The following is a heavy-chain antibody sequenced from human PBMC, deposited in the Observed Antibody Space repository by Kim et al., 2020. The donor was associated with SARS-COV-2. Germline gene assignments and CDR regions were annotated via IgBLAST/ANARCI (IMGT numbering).Heavy chain of an antibody. Sequence: YYADSVKGRFTISRDKVKNSLYRQMDSLRDEDTALYYCARDLGIAGADGYWGRGTLVTVSS. D-gene: IGHD6-13*01. V-gene: IGHV3-48*02. CDR3: ARDLGIAGADGY. J-gene: IGHJ4*02.